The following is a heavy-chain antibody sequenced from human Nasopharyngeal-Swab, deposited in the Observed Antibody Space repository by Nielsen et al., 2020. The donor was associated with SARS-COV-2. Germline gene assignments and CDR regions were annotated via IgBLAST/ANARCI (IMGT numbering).Heavy chain of an antibody. Sequence: VCQMPGKGLEWMGIIYPGDSDTRYSPSFQGQVTISADKSISTAYLQWSSLKASDTAMYYCATSSIAAPANWGQGTLVTVSS. CDR3: ATSSIAAPAN. CDR2: IYPGDSDT. J-gene: IGHJ4*02. V-gene: IGHV5-51*01. D-gene: IGHD6-6*01.